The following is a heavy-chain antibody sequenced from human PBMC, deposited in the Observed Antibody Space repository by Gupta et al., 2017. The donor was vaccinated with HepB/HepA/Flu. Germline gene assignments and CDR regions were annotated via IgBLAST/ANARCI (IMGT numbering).Heavy chain of an antibody. J-gene: IGHJ4*02. CDR3: SRDTFGPYDY. Sequence: EVQLAESGGGLVQPGGSLRLSCAASGFTVSSYWMHWVRQAPGKGLVWVSRMNQHGSVINYADSVKGRFTISRDNTKNALYLQMISLRAEDTAIYFCSRDTFGPYDYWGQGTLVTVSS. CDR1: GFTVSSYW. V-gene: IGHV3-74*01. D-gene: IGHD3-10*01. CDR2: MNQHGSVI.